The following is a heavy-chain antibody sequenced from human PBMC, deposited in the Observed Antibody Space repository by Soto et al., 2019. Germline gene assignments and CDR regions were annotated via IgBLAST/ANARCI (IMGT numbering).Heavy chain of an antibody. D-gene: IGHD3-22*01. CDR2: IYPGDSDT. J-gene: IGHJ6*02. CDR3: VKHYYDSSGPGAYYYYGMDV. Sequence: PGESLKISCKGSGYSFTSYWIGWVRQMPGKXLEWMGIIYPGDSDTRYSPSFQGQVTISADKSISTAYLQWSSLKASDTAMYYCVKHYYDSSGPGAYYYYGMDVWGQGTTVTVSS. CDR1: GYSFTSYW. V-gene: IGHV5-51*01.